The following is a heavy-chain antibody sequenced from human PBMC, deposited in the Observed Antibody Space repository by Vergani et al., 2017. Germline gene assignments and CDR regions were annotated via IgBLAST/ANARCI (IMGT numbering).Heavy chain of an antibody. CDR1: GYTFTSYY. Sequence: QVQLVQSGAEVKKPGASVKVSCKASGYTFTSYYMHWVRQAPGQGLEWRGIINPSGGSTSYAQKFQGRVTMTRDTSTSTVYMELSSLRSEDTVVYYCARVSGSYSPAEYFQHWGQGTLVTVSS. D-gene: IGHD1-26*01. V-gene: IGHV1-46*01. CDR2: INPSGGST. J-gene: IGHJ1*01. CDR3: ARVSGSYSPAEYFQH.